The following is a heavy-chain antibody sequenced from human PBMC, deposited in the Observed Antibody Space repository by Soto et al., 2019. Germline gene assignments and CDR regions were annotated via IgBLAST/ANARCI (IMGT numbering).Heavy chain of an antibody. CDR2: ISGRGGST. CDR1: GFSFTSYA. Sequence: GGSLRLSCAASGFSFTSYAMSCVRQAPGTGLEWVSAISGRGGSTYYADSVKGRFTISRDSSKNTLYLQMNSLRAEDTAVYYCARDVGAYYDSSGYYEYWGKGTLVTVSS. D-gene: IGHD3-22*01. V-gene: IGHV3-23*01. J-gene: IGHJ4*02. CDR3: ARDVGAYYDSSGYYEY.